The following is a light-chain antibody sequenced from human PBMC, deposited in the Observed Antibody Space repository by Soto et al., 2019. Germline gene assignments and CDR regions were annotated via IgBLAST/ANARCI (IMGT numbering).Light chain of an antibody. CDR3: QEYGSSPGT. CDR2: GAS. V-gene: IGKV3-20*01. Sequence: DIVLTQSPGTLSLSPGERATLSCRASQNVKNNYLAWYQQKPGQAPRLLIRGASSRAAGLPDRFSGSGSGTAFTLTISRLEPEDFAEYYCQEYGSSPGTFGQGTKLEIK. J-gene: IGKJ2*01. CDR1: QNVKNNY.